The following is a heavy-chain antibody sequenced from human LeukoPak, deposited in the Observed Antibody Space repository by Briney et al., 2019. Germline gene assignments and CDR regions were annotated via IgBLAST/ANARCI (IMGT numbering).Heavy chain of an antibody. J-gene: IGHJ4*02. CDR1: GGTFSIYA. CDR2: IIPILGIA. V-gene: IGHV1-69*04. CDR3: ASYNYYDSSGYWLGLDFDY. Sequence: SVTVSFKASGGTFSIYAISWVRQAPGQGRAWMGRIIPILGIANYAQKFQGRVTITADKSTSTGYMEERRLRYEDTAVYYCASYNYYDSSGYWLGLDFDYWGQGTLVTVSS. D-gene: IGHD3-22*01.